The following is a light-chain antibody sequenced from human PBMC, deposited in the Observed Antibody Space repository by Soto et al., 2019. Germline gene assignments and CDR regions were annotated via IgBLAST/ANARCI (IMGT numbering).Light chain of an antibody. V-gene: IGKV3-20*01. CDR2: GAS. Sequence: EIVLTQSRNTLSLSPGERATLSCRAGQSVSSDYLVWYQQKPGQAPRLLLYGASSRATGIPDRFSGSGSGTDFTLNISRLEPEDFAVYYCQHYRNTPPSVTCGPGTKVDIK. CDR1: QSVSSDY. J-gene: IGKJ3*01. CDR3: QHYRNTPPSVT.